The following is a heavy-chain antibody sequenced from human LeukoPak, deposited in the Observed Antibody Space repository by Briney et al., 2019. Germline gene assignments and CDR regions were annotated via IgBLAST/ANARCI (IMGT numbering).Heavy chain of an antibody. CDR2: IIPIFGTA. Sequence: GASVKVSCKASGGTFSSYAISWVRQAPGQGLEWMGGIIPIFGTANYAQKFQGRVTITADESTSTAYMELSSLRSEDTAVYYCARGGYSYGSGYFDYWGQGTLVTVSS. V-gene: IGHV1-69*13. CDR1: GGTFSSYA. J-gene: IGHJ4*02. D-gene: IGHD5-18*01. CDR3: ARGGYSYGSGYFDY.